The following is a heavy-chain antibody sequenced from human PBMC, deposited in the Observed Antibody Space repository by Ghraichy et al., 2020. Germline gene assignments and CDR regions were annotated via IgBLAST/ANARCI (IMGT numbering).Heavy chain of an antibody. CDR1: GFTFDDYA. CDR2: ISWDGGST. J-gene: IGHJ6*02. Sequence: GESLNISCAASGFTFDDYAMHWVRQAPGKGLEWVSLISWDGGSTYYADSVKGRFTISRDNSKNSLYLQMNSLRAEDTALYYCAKEGRGATSYYGMDVWGQGTTVTVSS. D-gene: IGHD3-10*01. V-gene: IGHV3-43D*03. CDR3: AKEGRGATSYYGMDV.